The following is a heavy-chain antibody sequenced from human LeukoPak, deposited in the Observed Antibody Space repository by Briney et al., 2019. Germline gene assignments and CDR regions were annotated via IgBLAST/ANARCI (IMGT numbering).Heavy chain of an antibody. Sequence: GGSLSLSCAASGFIFNYYSMNWVRQAPGKGLEWVSYISSSSSSIYYADSVKGRFTISRDNAKNSLYLQMNSLRDEDTAVYYCTKESVTYLDYWGQGSLATVSS. J-gene: IGHJ4*02. V-gene: IGHV3-48*02. CDR2: ISSSSSSI. CDR3: TKESVTYLDY. D-gene: IGHD2-21*02. CDR1: GFIFNYYS.